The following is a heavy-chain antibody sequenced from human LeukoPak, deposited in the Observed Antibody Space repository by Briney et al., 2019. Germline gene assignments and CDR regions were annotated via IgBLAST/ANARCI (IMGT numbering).Heavy chain of an antibody. Sequence: PGGSLRLSCAASGFTFSSYAMSWVRQAPGKGLEWVANIKYDGSEKDYVDSVKGRFTISRDNAKNSLYLQMSSLRAEDTAVYYCARDIAPAGLFFDYWGQGTLVTVSS. J-gene: IGHJ4*02. V-gene: IGHV3-7*01. CDR2: IKYDGSEK. CDR1: GFTFSSYA. CDR3: ARDIAPAGLFFDY. D-gene: IGHD6-13*01.